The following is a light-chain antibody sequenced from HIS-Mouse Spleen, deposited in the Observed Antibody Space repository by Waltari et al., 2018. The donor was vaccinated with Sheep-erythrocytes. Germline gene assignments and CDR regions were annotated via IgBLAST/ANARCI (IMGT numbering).Light chain of an antibody. V-gene: IGLV2-8*01. J-gene: IGLJ3*02. CDR1: SSAVVGYNN. Sequence: QSALTPPPSASGSPGQSATIPCTGTSSAVVGYNNVSWYQQHPGKAPKLMIYAVSKRPSGVPDRFSGSKSGNTASLTVSGLQAEDEADYYCSSYAGSNNWVFGGGTKLTVL. CDR2: AVS. CDR3: SSYAGSNNWV.